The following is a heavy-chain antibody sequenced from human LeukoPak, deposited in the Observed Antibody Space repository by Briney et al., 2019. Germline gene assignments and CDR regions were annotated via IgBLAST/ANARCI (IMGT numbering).Heavy chain of an antibody. CDR2: IYHSGST. V-gene: IGHV4-30-2*01. D-gene: IGHD6-13*01. CDR1: GGSFSSGGFS. J-gene: IGHJ4*02. CDR3: ARSVYGSSWYYFDY. Sequence: SLSLSCAVSGGSFSSGGFSWSWIRPPPGKGLEWFGYIYHSGSTDYNASLKSRVTISVDRSKNQFSLKLSSVTAADTAVYYCARSVYGSSWYYFDYWGQGTLVTVSS.